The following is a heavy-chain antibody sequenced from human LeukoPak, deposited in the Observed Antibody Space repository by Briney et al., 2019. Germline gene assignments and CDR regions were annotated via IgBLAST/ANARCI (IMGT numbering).Heavy chain of an antibody. CDR1: GGSISSSSYY. V-gene: IGHV4-39*07. J-gene: IGHJ5*02. Sequence: SETLSLTCTVSGGSISSSSYYWGWIRQPPGKGLEWIGSIYYSGSTNYNPSLKSRVTISVDTSKNQFSLKLSSVTAADTAVYYCARGIGVYSYGYGVLKDYWFDPWGQGTLVTVSS. D-gene: IGHD5-18*01. CDR3: ARGIGVYSYGYGVLKDYWFDP. CDR2: IYYSGST.